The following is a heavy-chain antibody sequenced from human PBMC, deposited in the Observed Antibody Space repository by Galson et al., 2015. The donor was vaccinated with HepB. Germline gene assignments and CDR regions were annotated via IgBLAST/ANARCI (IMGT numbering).Heavy chain of an antibody. CDR1: GFTFSSYW. J-gene: IGHJ6*02. D-gene: IGHD3-10*01. CDR3: ARDNTPLWFGPNYYYYYGMDV. CDR2: IKQDGSEK. V-gene: IGHV3-7*03. Sequence: SLRLSCAASGFTFSSYWMSWVRQAPGKGLEWVANIKQDGSEKYYVDSVKGRFTISRDNAKNSLYLQMNSLRAEDTAVYYCARDNTPLWFGPNYYYYYGMDVWGQGTTVTVSS.